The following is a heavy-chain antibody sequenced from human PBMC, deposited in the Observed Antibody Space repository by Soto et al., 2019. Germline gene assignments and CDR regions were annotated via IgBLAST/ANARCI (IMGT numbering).Heavy chain of an antibody. V-gene: IGHV1-3*01. CDR3: ARDLCRSTSCAPWFDP. Sequence: ASVKVSCKASGYTFTSHILHWVRQAPGQRLEWMGWINADNGNTKYSGKFQGRVTITRDISASAVYMELISLRSEDTALYYCARDLCRSTSCAPWFDPWGQRTLVTVSS. J-gene: IGHJ5*02. D-gene: IGHD2-2*01. CDR1: GYTFTSHI. CDR2: INADNGNT.